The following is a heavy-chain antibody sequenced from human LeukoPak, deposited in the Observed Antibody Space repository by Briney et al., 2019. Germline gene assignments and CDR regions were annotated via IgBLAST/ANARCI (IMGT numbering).Heavy chain of an antibody. D-gene: IGHD5-24*01. V-gene: IGHV3-7*04. CDR3: TRVGYIDEGIDY. Sequence: PGGSLRLSCAASGFTFSSYWMNWARQAPGKGLEWVANIKQDGSKKSYVDSVKGRFTISRDNAKNSLYLQMNSLRAEDTAIYYCTRVGYIDEGIDYWGQGTLVTVSS. J-gene: IGHJ4*02. CDR1: GFTFSSYW. CDR2: IKQDGSKK.